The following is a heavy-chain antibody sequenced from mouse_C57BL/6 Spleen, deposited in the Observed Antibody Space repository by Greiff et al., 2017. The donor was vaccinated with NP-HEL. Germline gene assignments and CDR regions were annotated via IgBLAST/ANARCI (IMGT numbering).Heavy chain of an antibody. V-gene: IGHV1-82*01. J-gene: IGHJ1*03. CDR3: ASSGALYYDYEKGYFDV. D-gene: IGHD2-4*01. CDR1: GYAFSSSW. Sequence: QVQLKESGPELVKPGASVKISCKASGYAFSSSWMNWVKQRPGKGLEWIGRIYPGDGDTNYNGKFKGQATLTADTSSSTAYLQLSSLTSEDSAIYICASSGALYYDYEKGYFDVWGTETTVTVSS. CDR2: IYPGDGDT.